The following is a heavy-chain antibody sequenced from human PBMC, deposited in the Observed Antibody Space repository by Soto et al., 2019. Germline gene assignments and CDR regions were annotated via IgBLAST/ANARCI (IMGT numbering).Heavy chain of an antibody. CDR2: ISTSGGGT. J-gene: IGHJ4*02. V-gene: IGHV3-23*01. D-gene: IGHD5-18*01. CDR1: GFTFSSYA. Sequence: EVQLLESGGGLVQPGGSLRLSCAASGFTFSSYAMSWVRQAPGKGLEWVSAISTSGGGTYYADSVKGRFTISRDNSKHTLYLQMNSLRAEDTAVFYCAKEGYSYGYSYYFDYWGQGTLVTVSS. CDR3: AKEGYSYGYSYYFDY.